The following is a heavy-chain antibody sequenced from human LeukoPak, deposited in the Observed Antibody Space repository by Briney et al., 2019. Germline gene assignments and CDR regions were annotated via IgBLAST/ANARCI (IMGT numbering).Heavy chain of an antibody. Sequence: GGSLRLSCAASGFTFSTYAMTWVRQAPGKGLEWVSLISGGGGNTYYADSVKGRFTISRDNSKNTVSLQMSSLRAEDTAVYYCAKDVRVGGGGMDVWGQGTPVTVSS. CDR2: ISGGGGNT. V-gene: IGHV3-23*01. CDR3: AKDVRVGGGGMDV. CDR1: GFTFSTYA. J-gene: IGHJ6*02. D-gene: IGHD1-26*01.